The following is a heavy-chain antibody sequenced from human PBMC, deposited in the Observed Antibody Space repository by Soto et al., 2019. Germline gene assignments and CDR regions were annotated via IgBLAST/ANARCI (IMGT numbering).Heavy chain of an antibody. CDR3: ARASIAARPDLDY. CDR2: IYYSGST. CDR1: GGSISSGDYY. D-gene: IGHD6-6*01. J-gene: IGHJ4*02. Sequence: SETLSLTCTVSGGSISSGDYYWSWIRQPPGKGLEWIGYIYYSGSTYYNPSLKSRVTISVDTSKNQFSLKLSSVTAADTAVYYCARASIAARPDLDYWGQGTLVTVSS. V-gene: IGHV4-30-4*01.